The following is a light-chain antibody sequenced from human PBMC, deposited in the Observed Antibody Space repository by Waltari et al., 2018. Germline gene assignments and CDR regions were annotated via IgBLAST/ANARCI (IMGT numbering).Light chain of an antibody. CDR2: KAF. J-gene: IGKJ2*01. CDR3: QQYHDYSA. CDR1: QSILTW. Sequence: DTQMTQSPSTLSASVGDRVTIPCRASQSILTWLAWYQQKPGKAPRLLIYKAFNSESGVPGRFSGSASGTEFNLTISSLQPDDSATYYCQQYHDYSAFGQGTKLEIK. V-gene: IGKV1-5*03.